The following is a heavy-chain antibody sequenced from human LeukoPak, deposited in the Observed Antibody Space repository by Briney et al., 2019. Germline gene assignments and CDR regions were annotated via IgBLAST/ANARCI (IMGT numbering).Heavy chain of an antibody. CDR1: GGSISSYY. V-gene: IGHV4-4*07. Sequence: SETLSLTCTVSGGSISSYYWSWIRQPAGKGLEWIGRIYTSGSTNYNPSLKSRVTMSVDTSKNQFSLKLSSVAAADTAVYYCARGWYCSSTSCSNWYFDLWGRGTLVTVSS. D-gene: IGHD2-2*01. J-gene: IGHJ2*01. CDR2: IYTSGST. CDR3: ARGWYCSSTSCSNWYFDL.